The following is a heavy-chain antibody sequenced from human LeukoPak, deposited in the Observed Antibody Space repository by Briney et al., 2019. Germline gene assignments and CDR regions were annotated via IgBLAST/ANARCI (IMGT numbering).Heavy chain of an antibody. J-gene: IGHJ4*02. V-gene: IGHV4-59*01. D-gene: IGHD4-23*01. Sequence: SETLSLTCTVSGGSISSYYWSWIRQPPGKGLEWIGYIYYSGSTSYNPSLKSRVTISVDTSKNQFSLKLSSVTAADTAVYYCARDRATVVTIWGQGTLVTVSS. CDR3: ARDRATVVTI. CDR2: IYYSGST. CDR1: GGSISSYY.